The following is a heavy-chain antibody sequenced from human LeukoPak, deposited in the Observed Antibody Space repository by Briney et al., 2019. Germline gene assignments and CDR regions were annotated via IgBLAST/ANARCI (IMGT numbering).Heavy chain of an antibody. J-gene: IGHJ6*03. CDR3: ARGVTMVQGYYYYMGV. Sequence: TSETLSLTCTVSGGSISSYYWSWIRQPPGKGLEWIGYISDTGNTNYNPSLKSRVTMSVDTSRDQFSLKLSSVTAADTAVYSCARGVTMVQGYYYYMGVWGKGTTVTVSS. CDR2: ISDTGNT. V-gene: IGHV4-59*01. CDR1: GGSISSYY. D-gene: IGHD3-10*01.